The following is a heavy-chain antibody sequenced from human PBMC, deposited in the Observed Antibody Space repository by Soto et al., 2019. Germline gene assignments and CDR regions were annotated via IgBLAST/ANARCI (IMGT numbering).Heavy chain of an antibody. V-gene: IGHV4-39*01. J-gene: IGHJ6*02. CDR2: IYYSGGT. CDR3: ARRLYYDSSGFEGGGMDV. D-gene: IGHD3-22*01. CDR1: GGSISSSSHY. Sequence: SETLSLTCTVSGGSISSSSHYWGWIRQPPGKGLEWIGSIYYSGGTYYNPSLKGRVTISVDTSKNQFSLKLSSVTAADTAVYYCARRLYYDSSGFEGGGMDVWGQGTTVTVSS.